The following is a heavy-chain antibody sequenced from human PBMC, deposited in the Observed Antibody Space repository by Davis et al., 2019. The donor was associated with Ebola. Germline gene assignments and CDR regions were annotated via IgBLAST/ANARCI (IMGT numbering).Heavy chain of an antibody. Sequence: SETLSLTCAVSGGSISSGGYSWSWIRQPPGKGLEWIGSFHHSGSTYYNPSLKSRVTISEDTSKNELSLKVTSVTAADTAVYYCARADGDYVHFDYWGQGILVTVSS. CDR3: ARADGDYVHFDY. CDR2: FHHSGST. CDR1: GGSISSGGYS. V-gene: IGHV4-30-2*03. J-gene: IGHJ4*02. D-gene: IGHD4-17*01.